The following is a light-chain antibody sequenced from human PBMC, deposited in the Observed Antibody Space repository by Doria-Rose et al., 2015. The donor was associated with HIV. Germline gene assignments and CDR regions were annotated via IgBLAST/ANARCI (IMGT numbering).Light chain of an antibody. Sequence: QSPGTLSLPPGERATLSCRASQRVKSSYLAWYQQKPGQAPRLLIYDASTRATGIPDRFSGSGSGTDFTLTISRLEPEDVAVYYCQQYGTSRGTFGQGTRLEIK. CDR1: QRVKSSY. J-gene: IGKJ5*01. V-gene: IGKV3-20*01. CDR3: QQYGTSRGT. CDR2: DAS.